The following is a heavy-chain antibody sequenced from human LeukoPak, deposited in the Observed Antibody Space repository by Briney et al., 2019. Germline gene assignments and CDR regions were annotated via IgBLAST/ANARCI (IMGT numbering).Heavy chain of an antibody. CDR3: TKDRRQWVVPYFDS. D-gene: IGHD6-19*01. CDR2: ISRGGNT. J-gene: IGHJ4*02. Sequence: PGGSLRLSCAASGFTFSTYAMSWVRHTPGKGLEWGSGISRGGNTQYTDSVKGRFTVSRDNPKNTLHLQMDSLRAEDTAIYYCTKDRRQWVVPYFDSWGKGTVVTVSS. V-gene: IGHV3-23*01. CDR1: GFTFSTYA.